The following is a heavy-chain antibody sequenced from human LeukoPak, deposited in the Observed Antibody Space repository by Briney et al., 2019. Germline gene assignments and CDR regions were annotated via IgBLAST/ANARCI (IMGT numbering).Heavy chain of an antibody. D-gene: IGHD6-6*01. J-gene: IGHJ4*02. CDR2: INWNGGST. V-gene: IGHV3-20*01. Sequence: GGSLRLSCAASGFTFSDYYMSWVRQAPGKGLEWVSGINWNGGSTGYADSVKGRFTISRDNAKNSLYLQMNSLRAEDTALYHCAGVGGSSSSDPPDYWGQGTLVTVSS. CDR3: AGVGGSSSSDPPDY. CDR1: GFTFSDYY.